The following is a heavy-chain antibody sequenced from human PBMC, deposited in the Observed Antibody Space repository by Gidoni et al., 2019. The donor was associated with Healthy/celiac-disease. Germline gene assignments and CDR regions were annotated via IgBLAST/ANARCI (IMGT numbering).Heavy chain of an antibody. Sequence: EVQPVESGGGLGQPGGSLRLSCTAAGFTVSSNYMSWVPQAPGKGLGWVSVIYSGGITYYADSVKGRFTIARDNSKNTLYLQMNSLRAEDTAVYYCARIAAAFDYWGQGTLVTVSS. D-gene: IGHD6-13*01. CDR1: GFTVSSNY. V-gene: IGHV3-66*02. CDR3: ARIAAAFDY. J-gene: IGHJ4*02. CDR2: IYSGGIT.